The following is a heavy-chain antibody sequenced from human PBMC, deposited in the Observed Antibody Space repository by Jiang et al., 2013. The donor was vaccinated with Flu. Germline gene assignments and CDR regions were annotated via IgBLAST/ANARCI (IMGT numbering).Heavy chain of an antibody. Sequence: GGGLVQPGGSLRLSCAASGFSFTTYWMTWVRQAPGKGLEWVANIKQDGSEKNYADSVKGRFTISRDNAKNSLSLQMNSLRVEDTAVYYCARVLPNEYSTGWYCWFDPWGRGTLVTVSS. D-gene: IGHD6-19*01. V-gene: IGHV3-7*03. CDR2: IKQDGSEK. CDR1: GFSFTTYW. J-gene: IGHJ5*02. CDR3: ARVLPNEYSTGWYCWFDP.